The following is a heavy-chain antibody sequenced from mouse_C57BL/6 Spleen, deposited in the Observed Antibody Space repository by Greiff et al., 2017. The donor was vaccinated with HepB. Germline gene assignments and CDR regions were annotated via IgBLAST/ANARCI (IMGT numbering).Heavy chain of an antibody. CDR1: GFTFSDAW. V-gene: IGHV6-6*01. J-gene: IGHJ1*03. CDR3: ARDYYGSIGILWYFDV. CDR2: IRNKANNHAT. Sequence: QSGGGLVQPGGSMKLSCAASGFTFSDAWMDWVRQSPEKGLEWVAEIRNKANNHATYYAESVKGRFTISRDDSKSSVYLQMNSLRAEDTGIYFSARDYYGSIGILWYFDVWGTGTTRTVSS. D-gene: IGHD1-1*01.